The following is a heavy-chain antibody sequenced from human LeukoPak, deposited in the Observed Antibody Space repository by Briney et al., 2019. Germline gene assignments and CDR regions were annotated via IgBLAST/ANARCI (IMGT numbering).Heavy chain of an antibody. J-gene: IGHJ4*02. Sequence: PSETLSPTCTVSGGSISTYYWSWIRQPAGKGLEWIGRIYSSGGTNYNPSLRSRVTMSVDTSKNQFSLKLSSVTAADTAVYFCARDYNWTFDYWGQGTLVTVSS. CDR1: GGSISTYY. V-gene: IGHV4-4*07. CDR2: IYSSGGT. D-gene: IGHD1-1*01. CDR3: ARDYNWTFDY.